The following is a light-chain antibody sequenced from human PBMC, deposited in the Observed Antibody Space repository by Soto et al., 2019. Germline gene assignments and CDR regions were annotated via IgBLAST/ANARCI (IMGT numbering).Light chain of an antibody. Sequence: QSALTQPPSASGSPGQSVTISCTGTSSDVGGYDFVSWYQQHPGKAPKLILYVVAKRPSGVPDRFSGSKSGNTASLTVSGLQAEDEADYYCSSYAGSNNLFGGGTKLTVL. J-gene: IGLJ2*01. V-gene: IGLV2-8*01. CDR3: SSYAGSNNL. CDR1: SSDVGGYDF. CDR2: VVA.